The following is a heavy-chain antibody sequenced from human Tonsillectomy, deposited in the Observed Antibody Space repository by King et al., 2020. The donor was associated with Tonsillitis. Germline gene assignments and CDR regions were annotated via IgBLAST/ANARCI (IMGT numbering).Heavy chain of an antibody. CDR3: ARDGSGWSDNAFDI. Sequence: QLQESGPGLVKPSQTLSLTCTVSGGSITSGGYYWSWVRQHPGKGLEWIGYIYYSGSTYYNPSLESRVSISVDTSKNQFSLKLRSVTAADTAAYFCARDGSGWSDNAFDIWGQGTMVTVCS. D-gene: IGHD6-19*01. J-gene: IGHJ3*02. CDR1: GGSITSGGYY. CDR2: IYYSGST. V-gene: IGHV4-31*03.